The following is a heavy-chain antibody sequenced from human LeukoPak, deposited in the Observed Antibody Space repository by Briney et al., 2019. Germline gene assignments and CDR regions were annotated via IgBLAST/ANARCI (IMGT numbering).Heavy chain of an antibody. CDR3: ARDKTWYQGGDY. CDR2: ISYDGSNK. CDR1: GFTFSSYA. J-gene: IGHJ4*02. D-gene: IGHD2-2*01. V-gene: IGHV3-30-3*01. Sequence: GGSLRLSCAASGFTFSSYAMHWVRQAPGKGLEWVALISYDGSNKYYADSVKGRFTISRDNSKNTLYLQMNSLRDEDTAVYYCARDKTWYQGGDYWGQGTLVTVSS.